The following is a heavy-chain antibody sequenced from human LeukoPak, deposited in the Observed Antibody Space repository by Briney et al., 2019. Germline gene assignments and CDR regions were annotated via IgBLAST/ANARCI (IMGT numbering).Heavy chain of an antibody. D-gene: IGHD2-2*01. V-gene: IGHV1-69*13. J-gene: IGHJ6*02. CDR1: GGTFSSYA. CDR2: IIPIFGTA. CDR3: ARDSPAATFYYYGTDV. Sequence: ASVKVSCKASGGTFSSYAISWVRQAPGQGLEWMGGIIPIFGTANYAQKFQGRVTITADESTSTAYMELSSLRSEDTAVYYCARDSPAATFYYYGTDVWGQGTTVTVSS.